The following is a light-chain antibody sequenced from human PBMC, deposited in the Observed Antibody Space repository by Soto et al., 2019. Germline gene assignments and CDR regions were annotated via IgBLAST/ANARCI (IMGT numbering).Light chain of an antibody. V-gene: IGKV1-5*03. CDR1: QTISSS. J-gene: IGKJ1*01. Sequence: DIQMTQSPSTLSASVGDRVTITCRASQTISSSLAWYQQKPGKAPKPLIYRASSLESGVPSRFSGSGSVTEFTLTIIGLQPDDFANYVCQHMATFGQGTKVEIK. CDR2: RAS. CDR3: QHMAT.